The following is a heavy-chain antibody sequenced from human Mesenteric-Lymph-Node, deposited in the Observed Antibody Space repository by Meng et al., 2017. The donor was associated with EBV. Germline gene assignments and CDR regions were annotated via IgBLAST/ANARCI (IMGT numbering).Heavy chain of an antibody. CDR1: GGSISTTNW. CDR2: IYHRGNN. Sequence: QMQVEESGPGLVGPSGTLSLILAVPGGSISTTNWVSWVRQSPGKGLEWIGEIYHRGNNNYNPSLMSRAAISADTSKNQFSLKLNSVTAADTAVYYCARAGGLTGFPHGAFDLWSPGTLVTVSS. CDR3: ARAGGLTGFPHGAFDL. J-gene: IGHJ4*02. D-gene: IGHD3-9*01. V-gene: IGHV4-4*02.